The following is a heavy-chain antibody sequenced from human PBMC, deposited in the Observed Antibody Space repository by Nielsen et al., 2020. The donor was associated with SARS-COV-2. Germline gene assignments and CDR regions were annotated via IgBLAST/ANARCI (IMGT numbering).Heavy chain of an antibody. CDR1: GFTFSSYG. CDR3: ARDRGKQWLVLDGMDV. V-gene: IGHV3-33*08. D-gene: IGHD6-19*01. CDR2: IWYDGSNK. Sequence: SCAASGFTFSSYGMHWVRQAPGKGLEWVAVIWYDGSNKYYADSVQGRFTISRDNSKNTLYLQMNSLRAEDTAVYYCARDRGKQWLVLDGMDVWGQGTTVTVSS. J-gene: IGHJ6*02.